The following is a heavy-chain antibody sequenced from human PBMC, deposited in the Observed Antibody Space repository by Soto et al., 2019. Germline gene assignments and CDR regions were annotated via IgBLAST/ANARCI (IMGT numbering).Heavy chain of an antibody. Sequence: QVQLVESGGGVVQPGRSLRLSCAGSGFPFTSYGMHWVREGPDKGLEWVAVISYDGSDKYYADSVKGRFTISRDNSKNMLYLKMNCLRPEDTALYYCVGGQYYFDYRGQGTLVIVSS. CDR1: GFPFTSYG. CDR2: ISYDGSDK. CDR3: VGGQYYFDY. V-gene: IGHV3-30*03. D-gene: IGHD3-10*01. J-gene: IGHJ4*02.